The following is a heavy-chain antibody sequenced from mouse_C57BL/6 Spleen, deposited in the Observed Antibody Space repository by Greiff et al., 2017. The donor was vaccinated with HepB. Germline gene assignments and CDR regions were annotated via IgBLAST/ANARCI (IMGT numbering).Heavy chain of an antibody. CDR1: GYTFTDYY. CDR3: ARSGYYGSIYFDY. J-gene: IGHJ2*01. CDR2: IFPGSGST. Sequence: QVQLQQSGPELVKPGASVKISCKASGYTFTDYYINWVKQRPGQGLEWIGWIFPGSGSTYYNEKFKGKATLTVDKSSSTAYMLLSSLTSEDSAVYYCARSGYYGSIYFDYWGQGTTLTVSS. D-gene: IGHD1-1*01. V-gene: IGHV1-75*01.